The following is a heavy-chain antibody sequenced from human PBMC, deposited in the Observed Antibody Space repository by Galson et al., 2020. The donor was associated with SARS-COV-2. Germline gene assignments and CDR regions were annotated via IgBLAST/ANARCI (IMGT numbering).Heavy chain of an antibody. D-gene: IGHD6-19*01. Sequence: SETLSLTCSVSGSSISTGYYWGWIRQSPGRRLEWIGNIYQNGEAHYNPSLKTRATISLERSKNQFSLQLTYATAADTAVYYCVKVDPVTYTAGWIPFDYWGQGILVSVSS. J-gene: IGHJ4*02. CDR3: VKVDPVTYTAGWIPFDY. V-gene: IGHV4-38-2*02. CDR1: GSSISTGYY. CDR2: IYQNGEA.